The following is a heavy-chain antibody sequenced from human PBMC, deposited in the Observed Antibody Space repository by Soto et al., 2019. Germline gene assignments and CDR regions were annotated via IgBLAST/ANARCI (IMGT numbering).Heavy chain of an antibody. D-gene: IGHD2-15*01. Sequence: VQLVESGGGVVQPGRSLRLSCAASGFTFSSYGMHWVRQAPGKGLEWVAVISYDGSNKYYADSVKGRFTISRDNSKNTLYLQMNSLRAEDTAVYYCAKDGYCSGGSCYSLDYWGQGTLVTVSS. V-gene: IGHV3-30*18. CDR2: ISYDGSNK. CDR1: GFTFSSYG. CDR3: AKDGYCSGGSCYSLDY. J-gene: IGHJ4*02.